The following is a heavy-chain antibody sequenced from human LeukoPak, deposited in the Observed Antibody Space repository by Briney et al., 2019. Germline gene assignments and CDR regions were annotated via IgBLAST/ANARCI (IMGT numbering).Heavy chain of an antibody. V-gene: IGHV1-18*01. Sequence: GASVKVSCKASGYTFTSYGFSWVRQAPGQGLEWMGWISPYNGNTNYPQKLQGRVTMTTDTSTSTAYMGLRSLISDDTAVYYCARHSGAQGFDYWGQGTLVTVSS. CDR1: GYTFTSYG. J-gene: IGHJ4*02. D-gene: IGHD3-10*01. CDR3: ARHSGAQGFDY. CDR2: ISPYNGNT.